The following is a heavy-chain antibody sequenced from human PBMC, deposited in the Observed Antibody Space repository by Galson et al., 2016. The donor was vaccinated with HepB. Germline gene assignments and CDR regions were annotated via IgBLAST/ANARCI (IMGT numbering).Heavy chain of an antibody. CDR2: IYNSGRT. Sequence: TLSLTCTVSGGPISGYHWSWIRQPAGKGLAWIGLIYNSGRTNYNPSLKSRVTMSVDTSKNQLSLNLRSVTAADTAVYYCAGQWLVPFVLWGRGTLVTVSS. J-gene: IGHJ2*01. V-gene: IGHV4-4*07. D-gene: IGHD6-19*01. CDR3: AGQWLVPFVL. CDR1: GGPISGYH.